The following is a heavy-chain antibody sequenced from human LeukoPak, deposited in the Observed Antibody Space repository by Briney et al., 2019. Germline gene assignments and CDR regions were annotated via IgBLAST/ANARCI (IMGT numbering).Heavy chain of an antibody. Sequence: ASVKVSCKVSGYTLTELSMHWVRQAPGKGLEWMGGFDPEDGKTIYAQKFQGRVTMTEDTSTDTAYMELSSLRSEDTAVYYCATQPNADSYGFFWGQGTLVTVSS. J-gene: IGHJ4*02. CDR1: GYTLTELS. CDR3: ATQPNADSYGFF. D-gene: IGHD5-18*01. CDR2: FDPEDGKT. V-gene: IGHV1-24*01.